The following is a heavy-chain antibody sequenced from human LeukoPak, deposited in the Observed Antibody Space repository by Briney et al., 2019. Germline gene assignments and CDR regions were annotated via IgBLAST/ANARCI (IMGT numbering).Heavy chain of an antibody. CDR1: GFTFCHFG. Sequence: PGRSLRRYCAGSGFTFCHFGMHRVRPAPDKGLEGVAVIANDGSKQFYADSVKGRFIISRANSENTLYLEMNSLRSEDTAMYYCAKDGIGITNMNGIWTFDLWGQGTRVTISS. D-gene: IGHD1-26*01. J-gene: IGHJ4*02. CDR2: IANDGSKQ. CDR3: AKDGIGITNMNGIWTFDL. V-gene: IGHV3-30*18.